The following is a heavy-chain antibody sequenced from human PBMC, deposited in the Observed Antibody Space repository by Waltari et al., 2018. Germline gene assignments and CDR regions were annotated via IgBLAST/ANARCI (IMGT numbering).Heavy chain of an antibody. V-gene: IGHV3-33*01. CDR3: ARGVGYCSSTSCFDYYYGMDV. Sequence: QVQLVESGGGVVQPGRSLRLSCAASGFTFSSYGMHWVRQAPGKGLEWVAVIWYDGSNKYYADSVKGRFTISRDNSKNTLYLQMNSLRAEDTAVYYCARGVGYCSSTSCFDYYYGMDVWGQGTTVTVSS. D-gene: IGHD2-2*01. CDR2: IWYDGSNK. CDR1: GFTFSSYG. J-gene: IGHJ6*02.